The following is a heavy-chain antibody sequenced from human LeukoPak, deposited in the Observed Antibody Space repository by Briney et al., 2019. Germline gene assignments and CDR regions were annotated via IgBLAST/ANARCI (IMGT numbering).Heavy chain of an antibody. V-gene: IGHV3-23*01. J-gene: IGHJ4*02. CDR3: AKDRVGPLDY. CDR2: ISGSGGST. Sequence: WGSLRLSCAASGFTFSSYAMSWVRQAPGKGLEWVSAISGSGGSTYYADSVKGRFTISRDNSKNTLYLQMNGLRAEDTAVYYCAKDRVGPLDYWGQGTLVTVSS. D-gene: IGHD3-10*01. CDR1: GFTFSSYA.